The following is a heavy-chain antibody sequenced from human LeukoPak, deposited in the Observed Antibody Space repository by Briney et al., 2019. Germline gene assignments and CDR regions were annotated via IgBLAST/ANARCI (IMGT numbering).Heavy chain of an antibody. J-gene: IGHJ4*02. CDR3: AREGGPYRPLDY. V-gene: IGHV4-4*02. Sequence: SETLSLTCGVSGGSITNTNYWTWVRPPPGKGLEWIGEANLQGSTNYNPSLMGRVAIAVDTSENHISLQLTSVTAADTAVYYCAREGGPYRPLDYSGQGTLVTVSS. CDR1: GGSITNTNY. CDR2: ANLQGST.